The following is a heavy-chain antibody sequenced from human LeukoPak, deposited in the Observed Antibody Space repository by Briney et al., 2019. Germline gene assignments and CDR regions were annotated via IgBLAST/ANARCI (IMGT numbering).Heavy chain of an antibody. Sequence: SETLSLTCTVSGGSLSNYYWSWIRQPPGKGLEWIGYIYYSGSINYNPSLKSRVTTSVDMSKNQFSLQLSSVTAADTAVYYCARQSRDGDYIAKLFDYWGQGTLVTVSS. D-gene: IGHD4-17*01. CDR1: GGSLSNYY. V-gene: IGHV4-59*08. CDR3: ARQSRDGDYIAKLFDY. CDR2: IYYSGSI. J-gene: IGHJ4*02.